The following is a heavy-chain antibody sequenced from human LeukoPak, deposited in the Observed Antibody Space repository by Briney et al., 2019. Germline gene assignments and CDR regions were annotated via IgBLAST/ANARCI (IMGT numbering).Heavy chain of an antibody. D-gene: IGHD2-21*02. CDR1: GGSISSRTHY. CDR2: VSYSGST. V-gene: IGHV4-39*01. CDR3: ARGDPFDY. Sequence: SETLSLTCTVSGGSISSRTHYWGWIRQPPGKGLEWIGSVSYSGSTYYNPSLKSRVIISVDTSKNQFSLKLSSVTAADTAVYYCARGDPFDYWGQGTLVTVSS. J-gene: IGHJ4*02.